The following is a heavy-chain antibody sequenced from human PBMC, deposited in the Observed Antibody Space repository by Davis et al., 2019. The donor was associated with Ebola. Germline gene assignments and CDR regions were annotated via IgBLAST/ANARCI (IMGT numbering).Heavy chain of an antibody. J-gene: IGHJ4*02. CDR2: IRSKANSYAT. Sequence: PGGSLRLSCAASGFTFSGSAMHWVRQASGKGLEWVGRIRSKANSYATAYAASVKGRFTISRDDSKNTAYLQMNSLKTEDTAVYYCTRPDSSQGENRGTDYWGQGTLVTVSS. CDR1: GFTFSGSA. V-gene: IGHV3-73*01. CDR3: TRPDSSQGENRGTDY. D-gene: IGHD6-19*01.